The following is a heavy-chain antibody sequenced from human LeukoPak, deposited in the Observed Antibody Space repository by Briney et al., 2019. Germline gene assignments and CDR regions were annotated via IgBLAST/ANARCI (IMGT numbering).Heavy chain of an antibody. D-gene: IGHD4-17*01. J-gene: IGHJ5*02. CDR1: GYTFTSYG. CDR3: ARDPYDEVLDDYGDYVSWFDP. Sequence: ASVKVSCKASGYTFTSYGISWVRQAPGQGLEWMGWISAYNGNTNYAQKLQGRVTMTTDTSTSTAYMELRSLRSDDTAVYYCARDPYDEVLDDYGDYVSWFDPWGQGTLVTVSS. CDR2: ISAYNGNT. V-gene: IGHV1-18*01.